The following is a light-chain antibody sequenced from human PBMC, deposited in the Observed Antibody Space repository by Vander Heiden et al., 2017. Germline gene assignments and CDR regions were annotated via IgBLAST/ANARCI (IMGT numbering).Light chain of an antibody. CDR1: QSISSW. J-gene: IGKJ1*01. CDR2: KAS. CDR3: QQYNSYLWT. V-gene: IGKV1-5*03. Sequence: DIQMTQSPSILSASVGDRVTITCWASQSISSWLAWYQQKPGKAPKLLIYKASSLESGVPSRFSGSGSGTEFTLTISSLQPDDFATYYCQQYNSYLWTFGQGTKVEIK.